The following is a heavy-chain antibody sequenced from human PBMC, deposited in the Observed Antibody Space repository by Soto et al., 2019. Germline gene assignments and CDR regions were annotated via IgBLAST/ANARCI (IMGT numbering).Heavy chain of an antibody. CDR1: GGTFSSYA. CDR3: AREFRIGVVIKTYYYFGMDV. D-gene: IGHD3-3*01. V-gene: IGHV1-69*01. J-gene: IGHJ6*02. Sequence: QVQLVQSGAEVKKPGSSVKVSCKASGGTFSSYAISWVRQAPGQGLEWMGGIIPIFGTANYAQKFQGRVNITADESTITAYMELSSLRSEDTAVYYCAREFRIGVVIKTYYYFGMDVWGQGTTVTVSS. CDR2: IIPIFGTA.